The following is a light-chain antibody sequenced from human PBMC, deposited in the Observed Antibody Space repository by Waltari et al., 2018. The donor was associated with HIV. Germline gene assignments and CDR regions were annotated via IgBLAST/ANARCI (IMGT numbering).Light chain of an antibody. J-gene: IGLJ2*01. CDR1: SGSIASNY. Sequence: NFMLTQPHSVSESPGKTVTISCTRSSGSIASNYVQWYQQRPGSAPTTVIYEDNQRPSGVPDRFSGSIDSSSNSASLTISGLKTEDEADYYCQAWDSSTLVFAGGTKLTVL. CDR2: EDN. CDR3: QAWDSSTLV. V-gene: IGLV6-57*04.